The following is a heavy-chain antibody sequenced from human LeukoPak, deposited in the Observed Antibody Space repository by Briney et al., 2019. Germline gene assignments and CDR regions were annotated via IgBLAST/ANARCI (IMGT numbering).Heavy chain of an antibody. CDR3: ARHYYGSGRTTLNWFDP. CDR1: GGSISSSSYY. V-gene: IGHV4-39*01. J-gene: IGHJ5*02. CDR2: IYYSGST. Sequence: SETLSLICTVSGGSISSSSYYWGWIRQPPGKGLEWIGSIYYSGSTYYNPSLKSRVTISVDTSKNQFSLKLSSVTAADTAVYYCARHYYGSGRTTLNWFDPWGQGTLVTVSS. D-gene: IGHD3-10*01.